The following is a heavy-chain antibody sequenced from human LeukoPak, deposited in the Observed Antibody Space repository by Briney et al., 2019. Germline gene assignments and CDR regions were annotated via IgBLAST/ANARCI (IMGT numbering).Heavy chain of an antibody. Sequence: GGSLRLSCAASGFTFSSYAMHWVRQAPGKGLEWVAIISYDGSNKYYADSVKDRFTISRDNSKNTLYLQMNSLRAEDTAVYYCAKGLTGYSSGWEKYYFDYWGQGTLVTVSS. CDR3: AKGLTGYSSGWEKYYFDY. CDR1: GFTFSSYA. V-gene: IGHV3-30*04. D-gene: IGHD6-19*01. CDR2: ISYDGSNK. J-gene: IGHJ4*02.